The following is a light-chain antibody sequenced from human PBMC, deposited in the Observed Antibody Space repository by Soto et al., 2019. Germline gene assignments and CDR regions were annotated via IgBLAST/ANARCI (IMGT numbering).Light chain of an antibody. CDR2: AAS. CDR3: QPTYSAPLT. J-gene: IGKJ4*01. CDR1: QSISSY. Sequence: DIQMTQSPSSLSASVGDRVTITCRASQSISSYLNWYQHKPGKAPKLLIYAASSFQSGVPSRFSGSESGTDFTLTISSLQPEDFATYYCQPTYSAPLTFGGGTKVDIK. V-gene: IGKV1-39*01.